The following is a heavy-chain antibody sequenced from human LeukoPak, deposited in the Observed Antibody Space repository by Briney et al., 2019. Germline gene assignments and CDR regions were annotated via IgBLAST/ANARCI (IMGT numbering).Heavy chain of an antibody. D-gene: IGHD6-19*01. CDR1: GYTFVMYG. Sequence: ASVKVSCKTSGYTFVMYGVSWVRQAPGQGLEWMGWISAYNGNTDYAQNLQGRVTMTTDTSTSTAYMELRSLRSDDTAVYYCAREAPKQWQGHNAINTFDTWGQGTMVTVSS. CDR3: AREAPKQWQGHNAINTFDT. V-gene: IGHV1-18*01. CDR2: ISAYNGNT. J-gene: IGHJ3*02.